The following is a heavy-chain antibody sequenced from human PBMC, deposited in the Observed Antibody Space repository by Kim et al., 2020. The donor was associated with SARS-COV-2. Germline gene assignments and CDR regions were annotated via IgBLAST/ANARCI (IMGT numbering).Heavy chain of an antibody. CDR1: GFTFDDYA. CDR2: ISWNSGSI. Sequence: GGSLRLSCAASGFTFDDYAMHWVRQAPGKGLEWVSGISWNSGSIGYADSVKGRFTISRDNAKNSLYLQMNSLRAEDTTLYYCAKGGAPNYGSGSYPDYFDYWGQGTLVTVSS. J-gene: IGHJ4*02. CDR3: AKGGAPNYGSGSYPDYFDY. D-gene: IGHD3-10*01. V-gene: IGHV3-9*01.